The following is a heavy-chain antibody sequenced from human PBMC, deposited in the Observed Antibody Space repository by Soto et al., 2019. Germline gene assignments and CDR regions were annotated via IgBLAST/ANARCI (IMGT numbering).Heavy chain of an antibody. D-gene: IGHD1-26*01. CDR1: GYTFTNYY. V-gene: IGHV1-46*01. CDR3: ARVSGRYWTFDY. Sequence: ASVKVSCKASGYTFTNYYIHWVRQAPGQGPEWMGIINPSDGRTTYTQKFQGRITMIRDTSTSTVYMELSSLRSEDTAVYYCARVSGRYWTFDYWGQGNQVTVSS. CDR2: INPSDGRT. J-gene: IGHJ4*02.